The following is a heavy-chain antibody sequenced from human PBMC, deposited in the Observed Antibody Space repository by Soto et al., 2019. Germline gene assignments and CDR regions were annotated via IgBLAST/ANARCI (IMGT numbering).Heavy chain of an antibody. CDR3: ARVGGYYDILTGYYDLDY. D-gene: IGHD3-9*01. J-gene: IGHJ4*02. V-gene: IGHV1-18*01. CDR1: GYTYASYG. CDR2: ISAYNGNT. Sequence: SVKVSCKDSGYTYASYGSSWVRQAPGQRLEWMGWISAYNGNTNYAQKLQGRVTMTTDTSTSTAYMELRSLRSDDTAVYYCARVGGYYDILTGYYDLDYWGQGTLVTAPQ.